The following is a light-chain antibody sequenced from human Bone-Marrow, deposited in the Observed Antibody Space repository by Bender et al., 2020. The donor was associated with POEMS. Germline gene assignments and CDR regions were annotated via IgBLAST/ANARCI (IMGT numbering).Light chain of an antibody. CDR1: NMGEKF. CDR2: QDN. Sequence: SYELTQPPSVSVSPGQAASITCSGGNMGEKFASWYQVKPGQSPLLVIYQDNRRPSGIPERFSGSNSGNTATLIISGTQSMDEADYYCQVWDRSRYVFGTGTRVTVL. J-gene: IGLJ1*01. V-gene: IGLV3-1*01. CDR3: QVWDRSRYV.